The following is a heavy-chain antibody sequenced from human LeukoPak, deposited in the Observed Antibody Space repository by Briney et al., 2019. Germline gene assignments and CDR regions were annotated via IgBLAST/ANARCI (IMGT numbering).Heavy chain of an antibody. Sequence: GGSLRLSCVASGFSFSSYGMHWVRQAPGKGLEWVTSIRYDGKTDYYADSVKGRFTVSRDNSQNTVFLDMNTLNTGDTAVYYFAQGHDGPFGGNWLDPWGQGTLVTVSS. CDR3: AQGHDGPFGGNWLDP. J-gene: IGHJ5*02. V-gene: IGHV3-30*02. D-gene: IGHD3-10*01. CDR2: IRYDGKTD. CDR1: GFSFSSYG.